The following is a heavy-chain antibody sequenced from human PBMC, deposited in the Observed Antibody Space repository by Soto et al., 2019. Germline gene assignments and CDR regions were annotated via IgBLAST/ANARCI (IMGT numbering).Heavy chain of an antibody. D-gene: IGHD6-13*01. V-gene: IGHV3-7*05. CDR3: AKREAAAAYGMDV. CDR1: EFSFSDYW. CDR2: LDQGGGEK. J-gene: IGHJ6*02. Sequence: PGGSLRLSCAASEFSFSDYWMAWVRQAPGKGLEWVANLDQGGGEKHYGDSVKGRFTISRDNSKKTLYLQMNSLRADDTAVYYCAKREAAAAYGMDVWGQGTTVTVSS.